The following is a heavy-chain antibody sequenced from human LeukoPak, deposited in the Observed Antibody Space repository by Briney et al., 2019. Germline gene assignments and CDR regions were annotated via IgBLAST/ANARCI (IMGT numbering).Heavy chain of an antibody. Sequence: GGSLRLSCAASGFTFDDYAMHWVRQAPGKGLEWVSAISRGAIDIYYADSVQGRFTISRDDSKNAVYLQMNNLRSEDTAVYYCTKEVWGSYPDWGQGTLVTVSS. D-gene: IGHD3-16*02. CDR1: GFTFDDYA. V-gene: IGHV3-23*01. CDR3: TKEVWGSYPD. J-gene: IGHJ4*02. CDR2: ISRGAIDI.